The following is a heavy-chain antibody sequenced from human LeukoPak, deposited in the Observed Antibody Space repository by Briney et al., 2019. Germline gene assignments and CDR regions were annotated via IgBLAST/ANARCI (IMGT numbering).Heavy chain of an antibody. CDR3: TTGLGAAYYYDSSGYYNFDY. D-gene: IGHD3-22*01. J-gene: IGHJ4*02. Sequence: GGSLRLSCAASGFTFSSYGMHWVRQAPGKGLEWVAVISYDGSNKYYADSVKGRFTISRDNSKNTLYLQMNSLRAEDTAVYYCTTGLGAAYYYDSSGYYNFDYWGQGTLVTVSS. CDR2: ISYDGSNK. CDR1: GFTFSSYG. V-gene: IGHV3-30*03.